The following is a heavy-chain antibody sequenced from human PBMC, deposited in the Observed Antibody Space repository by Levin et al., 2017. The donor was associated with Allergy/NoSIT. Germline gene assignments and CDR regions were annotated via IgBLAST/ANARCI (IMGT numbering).Heavy chain of an antibody. CDR3: TLRPYATDAFDI. V-gene: IGHV1-8*01. Sequence: ASVKVSCKASGYTFTSYDINWVRQATGQGLEWMGWMNPNSGNTGYAQKFQGRVTMTRNTSISTAYMELSSLRSEDTAVYFCTLRPYATDAFDIWGQGTMVTVSS. J-gene: IGHJ3*02. D-gene: IGHD2-2*01. CDR2: MNPNSGNT. CDR1: GYTFTSYD.